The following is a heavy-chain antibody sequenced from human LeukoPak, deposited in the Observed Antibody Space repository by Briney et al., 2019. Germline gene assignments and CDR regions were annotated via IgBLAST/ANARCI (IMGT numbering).Heavy chain of an antibody. J-gene: IGHJ4*02. Sequence: GGSLRLSCAASGFTFSDYYMSWIRQAPGKGLGWVSYISSSGSTIYYADSVKGRFTISRDNAKNSLYLQMNSLRAEDTAVYYCATRNFGSGSRYFDYWGQGTLVTVSS. CDR2: ISSSGSTI. CDR3: ATRNFGSGSRYFDY. D-gene: IGHD3-10*01. CDR1: GFTFSDYY. V-gene: IGHV3-11*01.